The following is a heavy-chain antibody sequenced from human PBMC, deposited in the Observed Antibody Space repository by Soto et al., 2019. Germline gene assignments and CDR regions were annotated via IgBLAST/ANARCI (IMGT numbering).Heavy chain of an antibody. D-gene: IGHD4-17*01. CDR2: IIPVLDAT. CDR3: ARSSPNDNGDLGAYDD. J-gene: IGHJ3*01. Sequence: QVRLVQSGTEVKQPGSSVRVSCKASGGTFSNYVFSWVRQAPGQGLEWMGGIIPVLDATTHAQGLEDRLTFTADVSTSTAYMDLTSLVSDDTAVYYCARSSPNDNGDLGAYDDWGQGTMVTVS. V-gene: IGHV1-69*11. CDR1: GGTFSNYV.